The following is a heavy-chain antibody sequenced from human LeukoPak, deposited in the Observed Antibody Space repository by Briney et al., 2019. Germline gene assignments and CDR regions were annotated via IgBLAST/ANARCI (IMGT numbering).Heavy chain of an antibody. Sequence: ASVKVSCKASGYMFSNYGISWVRQARGQGLEWMGWISGYNGHTSYALKFQGRVTMTTDTSTSTAYMELRCLRSDDTAVYFCARDFKEHHLERTPDHWGQGALVTVSS. D-gene: IGHD1-1*01. CDR1: GYMFSNYG. CDR2: ISGYNGHT. V-gene: IGHV1-18*01. J-gene: IGHJ4*02. CDR3: ARDFKEHHLERTPDH.